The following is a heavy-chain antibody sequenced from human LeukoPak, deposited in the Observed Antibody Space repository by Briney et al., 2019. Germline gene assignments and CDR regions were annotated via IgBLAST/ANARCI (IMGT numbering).Heavy chain of an antibody. CDR3: VKDRVNVYDYDSSGDWYHAFDT. CDR1: GFTFSSYA. V-gene: IGHV3-64D*09. CDR2: ISKNGGGT. J-gene: IGHJ5*02. Sequence: RSGGSLRLSCSASGFTFSSYAVHWVRQAPGKGLEYVSAISKNGGGTFYADSVKGRFTISKDNSKNTLYLQMSSLRAEDTAVYYCVKDRVNVYDYDSSGDWYHAFDTWGQGTLVTVSP. D-gene: IGHD3-22*01.